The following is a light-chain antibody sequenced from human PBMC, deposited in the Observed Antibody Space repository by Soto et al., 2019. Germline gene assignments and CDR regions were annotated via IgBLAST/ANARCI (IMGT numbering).Light chain of an antibody. CDR1: SSDVGSYNL. CDR2: EGS. V-gene: IGLV2-14*02. CDR3: SSYTTSSTRV. J-gene: IGLJ1*01. Sequence: QSVLTQPASVSGSPGQSITISCTGTSSDVGSYNLVSWYQQHPGKAPKLMIYEGSKRPSGVSNRFSGSKSGNTASLTISGLQAEDEADYYCSSYTTSSTRVFGTGTKVTVL.